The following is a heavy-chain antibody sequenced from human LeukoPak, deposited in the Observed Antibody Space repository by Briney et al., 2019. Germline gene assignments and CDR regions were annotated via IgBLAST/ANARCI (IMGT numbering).Heavy chain of an antibody. V-gene: IGHV1-18*01. D-gene: IGHD1-7*01. J-gene: IGHJ6*02. CDR1: GYTFTSYG. CDR2: ISGDNSNT. Sequence: GASVKVSCKASGYTFTSYGISWVRPAPGQGFEWMGWISGDNSNTKYAEKIQGRVTMTTDTSTSTAYMELRSLRSDDTAVYYCARDELLGYGMDVWGQGTTVTVSS. CDR3: ARDELLGYGMDV.